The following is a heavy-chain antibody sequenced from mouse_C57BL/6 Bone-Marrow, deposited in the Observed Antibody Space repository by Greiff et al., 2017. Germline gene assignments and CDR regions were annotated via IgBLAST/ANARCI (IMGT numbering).Heavy chain of an antibody. J-gene: IGHJ4*01. Sequence: EVQGVESGAELVRPGASVKLSCTASGFNIKDDYMHWVKQRPEQGLEGIGWIDPENGDTEYASKFQGKATITADTSSNTAYLQLSSLTSEDTAVYYCTPLLRSVLYAMDYWGQGTSVTVSS. CDR1: GFNIKDDY. D-gene: IGHD1-1*01. CDR2: IDPENGDT. CDR3: TPLLRSVLYAMDY. V-gene: IGHV14-4*01.